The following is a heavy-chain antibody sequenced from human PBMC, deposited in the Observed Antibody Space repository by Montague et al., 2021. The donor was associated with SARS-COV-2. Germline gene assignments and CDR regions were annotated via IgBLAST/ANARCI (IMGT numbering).Heavy chain of an antibody. Sequence: SLRLSCAASGFTFSIYAIHWVRQAPGKGLEYVLAIGDRGINTYYADSVKGRFTISRDDSKNTVYLQMGSLKTEDMAVYYCAKEVPRWYFDLWGRGTPVTVSS. CDR3: AKEVPRWYFDL. V-gene: IGHV3-64*02. CDR2: IGDRGINT. CDR1: GFTFSIYA. J-gene: IGHJ2*01.